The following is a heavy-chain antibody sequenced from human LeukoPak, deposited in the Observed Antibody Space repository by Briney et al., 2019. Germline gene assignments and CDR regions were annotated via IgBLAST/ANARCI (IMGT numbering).Heavy chain of an antibody. J-gene: IGHJ5*02. Sequence: GGSLRLSCAASGFTFSDSWMSWVRQAPGKGLEWVASIKEDGSETRYMDSMKGRFTIFRDNTKTSVYLQMNSLRAEDTAVYYCAKATSAVAGTRALFDPWGQGTLVTVSS. CDR3: AKATSAVAGTRALFDP. V-gene: IGHV3-7*03. D-gene: IGHD6-19*01. CDR2: IKEDGSET. CDR1: GFTFSDSW.